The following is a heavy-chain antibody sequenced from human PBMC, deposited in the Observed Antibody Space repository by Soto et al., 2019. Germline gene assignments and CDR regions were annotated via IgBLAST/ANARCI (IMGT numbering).Heavy chain of an antibody. D-gene: IGHD6-13*01. V-gene: IGHV4-34*01. Sequence: PSETLSLTCAVYGGSFSGYYWSWIRKPPGKGLEWIGEINHSGSTNYNPPLKSRVTISVDTSKNQFSLKLSSVTAADTAVYYCARVSGYSSSWWDYWGQGTLVTVSS. CDR2: INHSGST. CDR3: ARVSGYSSSWWDY. J-gene: IGHJ4*02. CDR1: GGSFSGYY.